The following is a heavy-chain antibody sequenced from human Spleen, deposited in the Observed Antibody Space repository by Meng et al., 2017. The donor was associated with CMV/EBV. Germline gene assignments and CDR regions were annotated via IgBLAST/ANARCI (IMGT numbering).Heavy chain of an antibody. J-gene: IGHJ6*02. CDR1: GYTFTSYY. V-gene: IGHV1-46*01. CDR2: SNPSGGST. Sequence: ASVKVSCKASGYTFTSYYMHWVRQAPGQGLEWMGISNPSGGSTNYAQKFQGRVTMTRDTSTSTVYMELRSLRSEDTAVYYCARGRGTWFGELFLRLDGMDVWGQGTTVTVSS. CDR3: ARGRGTWFGELFLRLDGMDV. D-gene: IGHD3-10*01.